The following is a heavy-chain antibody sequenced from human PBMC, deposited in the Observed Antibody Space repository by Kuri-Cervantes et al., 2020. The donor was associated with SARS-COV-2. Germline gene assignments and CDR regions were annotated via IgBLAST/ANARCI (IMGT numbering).Heavy chain of an antibody. D-gene: IGHD3-22*01. CDR1: GYTLTELS. CDR3: ARDNYYDSSGYWGRGYYYYGMDV. V-gene: IGHV1-24*01. Sequence: ASVKVSCKVSGYTLTELSMHWVRQAPGKGLEWMGGFDPEDGGTIYAQKFQGRVTITADKSTSTAYMELSSLRSEDTAVYYCARDNYYDSSGYWGRGYYYYGMDVWGQGTTVTVSS. CDR2: FDPEDGGT. J-gene: IGHJ6*02.